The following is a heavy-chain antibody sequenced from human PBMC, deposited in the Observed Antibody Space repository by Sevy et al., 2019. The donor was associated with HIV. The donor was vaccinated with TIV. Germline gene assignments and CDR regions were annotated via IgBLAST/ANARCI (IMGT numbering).Heavy chain of an antibody. CDR1: GFTFSSYW. V-gene: IGHV3-7*01. Sequence: GGSLRLSCAASGFTFSSYWMSWVRQAPGKGLEWVANIKQDGSEKYYVDSVKGRFTISRDNAKNSLYLQMNSLRAEDTAVYYCASSLGGVVSYYGMDVWGQGTTVTVSS. D-gene: IGHD2-8*02. CDR3: ASSLGGVVSYYGMDV. J-gene: IGHJ6*02. CDR2: IKQDGSEK.